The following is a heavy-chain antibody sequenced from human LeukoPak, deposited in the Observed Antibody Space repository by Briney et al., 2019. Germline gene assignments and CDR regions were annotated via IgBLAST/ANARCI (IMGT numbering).Heavy chain of an antibody. CDR3: VRGYSEYWSD. CDR2: ISHSGGI. V-gene: IGHV4-34*01. D-gene: IGHD3-3*01. CDR1: GGSFIDFY. J-gene: IGHJ4*02. Sequence: PSETLSLTCAAYGGSFIDFYWNWIRQPPGKGLEWIGQISHSGGINYNPSLQSRVTLSVDTSNNHFSLRLTPVTAADTAVYYCVRGYSEYWSDWGQGSLVTVSS.